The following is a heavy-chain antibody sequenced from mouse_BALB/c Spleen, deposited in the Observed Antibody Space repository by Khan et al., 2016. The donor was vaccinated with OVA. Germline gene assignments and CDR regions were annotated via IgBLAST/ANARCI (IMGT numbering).Heavy chain of an antibody. CDR3: ARGGSTTGYFDY. V-gene: IGHV1-87*01. CDR1: GYTSTSSW. D-gene: IGHD2-14*01. J-gene: IGHJ2*01. Sequence: VQLQQSGAELARPGTSVKLSCKASGYTSTSSWMQWVKQRPGQGLEWIGSIYHGDGDTRYTQKFKGKATLTADKSSSTADMQLSSLASEDSAVYYCARGGSTTGYFDYWGQGTTLTVSS. CDR2: IYHGDGDT.